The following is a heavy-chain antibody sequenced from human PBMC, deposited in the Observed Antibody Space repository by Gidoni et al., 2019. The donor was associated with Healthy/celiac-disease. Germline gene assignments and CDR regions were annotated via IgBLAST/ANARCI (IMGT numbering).Heavy chain of an antibody. D-gene: IGHD5-18*01. CDR2: ISRNGGST. J-gene: IGHJ4*02. Sequence: VQLVESGDGLVQPGGSLRLSCSASGFTFSSYAMHWVRQSPGKGLEYVSAISRNGGSTDYADSVKGRFTISRDNSKTTLYLQMSSLRAEDTAVYYCVKGFVVRGYSYFSFDYLGQGTLVTFSS. CDR3: VKGFVVRGYSYFSFDY. CDR1: GFTFSSYA. V-gene: IGHV3-64D*08.